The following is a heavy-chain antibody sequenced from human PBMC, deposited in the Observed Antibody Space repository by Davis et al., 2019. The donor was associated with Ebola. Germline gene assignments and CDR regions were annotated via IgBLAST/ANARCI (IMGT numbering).Heavy chain of an antibody. Sequence: SVKVSCKASGGTFSTYGINWVRQAAGQGLEWMGGIIPIFGTANQAQKFQGRMRINADESTSTAYMELSSLRSEDTAVYYCARETGDGGGMDVWGKGTTVTVSS. D-gene: IGHD7-27*01. J-gene: IGHJ6*04. V-gene: IGHV1-69*13. CDR2: IIPIFGTA. CDR3: ARETGDGGGMDV. CDR1: GGTFSTYG.